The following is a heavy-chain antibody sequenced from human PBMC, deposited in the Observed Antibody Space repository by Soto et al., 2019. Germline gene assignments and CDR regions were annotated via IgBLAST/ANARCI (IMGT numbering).Heavy chain of an antibody. V-gene: IGHV3-9*01. J-gene: IGHJ6*02. CDR3: AKAAGGIAARPFYYYGMDV. D-gene: IGHD6-6*01. CDR2: ISWNSGSI. CDR1: GFTFDDYA. Sequence: PGGSLRLSCAASGFTFDDYAMHWVRQAPGKGLEWVSGISWNSGSIGYADSVKGRFTISRDNAKNSLYLQMNSLRAEDTALYYCAKAAGGIAARPFYYYGMDVWGQGTTVTVS.